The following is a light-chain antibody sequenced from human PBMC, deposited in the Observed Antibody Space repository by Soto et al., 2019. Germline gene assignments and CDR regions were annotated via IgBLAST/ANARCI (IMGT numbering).Light chain of an antibody. J-gene: IGKJ1*01. CDR3: QHYSLYSPRT. CDR2: DAS. V-gene: IGKV1-5*01. CDR1: QNINAW. Sequence: DIHMTQSPSSLSVSVGDRVTITCRTSQNINAWLAWYQQRPGQAPKLLIYDASTVQSGVPSRFSGSGSGTEFTLTISSLQPDDSATYYCQHYSLYSPRTFGQGTKVDIK.